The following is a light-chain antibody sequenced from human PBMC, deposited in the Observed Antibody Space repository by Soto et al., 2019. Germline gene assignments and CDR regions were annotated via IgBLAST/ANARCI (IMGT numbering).Light chain of an antibody. CDR3: HQSYSLPEA. Sequence: QLTQYKSFLSASVGDRVTITCRASQGISSYLAWYQQKPGKAPKLLIYAASTLQSGVPSRFSGSGSGTDFTLTISSLQPEDFATYYCHQSYSLPEAFGQRTNVDI. J-gene: IGKJ1*01. CDR2: AAS. V-gene: IGKV1-9*01. CDR1: QGISSY.